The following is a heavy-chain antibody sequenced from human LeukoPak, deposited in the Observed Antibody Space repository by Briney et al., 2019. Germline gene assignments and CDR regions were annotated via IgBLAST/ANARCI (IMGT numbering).Heavy chain of an antibody. CDR2: ISGTGNTK. J-gene: IGHJ1*01. V-gene: IGHV3-23*01. D-gene: IGHD2-21*02. CDR1: GFTFSNYA. Sequence: GGSLRLSCAASGFTFSNYAMSWVRQAPGKGMEWVAAISGTGNTKYHADSVKGRFTISRDNSKNTFYLQLSSLRAEATAVYYCASHVPRYCGGDCAAEHWGQGTLVTVSS. CDR3: ASHVPRYCGGDCAAEH.